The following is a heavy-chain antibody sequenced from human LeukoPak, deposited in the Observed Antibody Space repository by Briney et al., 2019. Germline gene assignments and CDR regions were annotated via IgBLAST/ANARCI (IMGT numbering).Heavy chain of an antibody. CDR1: GFTFSSYA. J-gene: IGHJ6*04. CDR3: ARARTTSSGFMDV. V-gene: IGHV3-30*04. CDR2: ISYDGSNK. Sequence: GRSLRLSCAASGFTFSSYAMHWVRQAPGKGLEWVAVISYDGSNKYYADSVKGRFTISRDNAKNSLYLQMNSLRAEDTAVYYCARARTTSSGFMDVWGKGTTVTVSS. D-gene: IGHD6-19*01.